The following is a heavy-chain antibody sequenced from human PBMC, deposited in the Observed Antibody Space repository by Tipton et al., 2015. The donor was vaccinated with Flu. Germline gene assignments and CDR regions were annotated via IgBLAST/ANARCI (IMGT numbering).Heavy chain of an antibody. D-gene: IGHD4-11*01. CDR1: RGSVSNRNW. CDR2: VHQTGTT. Sequence: TLSLTCTVSRGSVSNRNWWAWVRQAPGQGPEWIGNVHQTGTTYYNPSLRSRVTIAVDRPKNQLSLRLTSVTAADTAVYYCARRDYSNYVSEPKNWFDPWGQGTLVTVSS. CDR3: ARRDYSNYVSEPKNWFDP. J-gene: IGHJ5*02. V-gene: IGHV4-4*02.